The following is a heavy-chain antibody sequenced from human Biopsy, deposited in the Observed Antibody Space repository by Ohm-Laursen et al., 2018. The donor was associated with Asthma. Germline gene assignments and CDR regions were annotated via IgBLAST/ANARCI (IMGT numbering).Heavy chain of an antibody. CDR1: GGSTSSEDYY. Sequence: PSETLSLTCTVSGGSTSSEDYYWTRIRQPPGKGLEWVGYVYSSGSTYYNPSLDSRVMISLDTSKNQFSLSLSSVTAADTAVYFCARDLGIVGATPDGFNIWGQGTLVTVSS. J-gene: IGHJ3*02. CDR2: VYSSGST. V-gene: IGHV4-30-4*01. D-gene: IGHD1-26*01. CDR3: ARDLGIVGATPDGFNI.